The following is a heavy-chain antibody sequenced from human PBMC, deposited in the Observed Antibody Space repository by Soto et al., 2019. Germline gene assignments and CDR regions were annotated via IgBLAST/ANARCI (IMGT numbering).Heavy chain of an antibody. V-gene: IGHV1-69*13. CDR3: ARVARRDGYNKFDY. J-gene: IGHJ4*02. CDR2: IIPIFGTA. CDR1: GGTFSSYA. Sequence: EASVKVSCKASGGTFSSYAISWVRQAPGQGLEWMGGIIPIFGTANYAQKFQGRVTITADESTSTAYMELSSLRSEDTAVYYCARVARRDGYNKFDYWGQGTLVTVSS. D-gene: IGHD5-12*01.